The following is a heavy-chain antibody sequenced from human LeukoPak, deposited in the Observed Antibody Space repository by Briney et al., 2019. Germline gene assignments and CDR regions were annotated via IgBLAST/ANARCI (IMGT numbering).Heavy chain of an antibody. CDR1: GGSISSYY. D-gene: IGHD4-17*01. J-gene: IGHJ5*02. V-gene: IGHV4-59*12. CDR3: ARDDGDQSSYNWFDP. CDR2: IYYSGST. Sequence: SETLSLTCTVSGGSISSYYWSWIRQPPGKGLEWIGYIYYSGSTNYNPSLKSRITISVDTSKNQFSLKLSSVTAADTAVYYCARDDGDQSSYNWFDPWGQGTLVTVSS.